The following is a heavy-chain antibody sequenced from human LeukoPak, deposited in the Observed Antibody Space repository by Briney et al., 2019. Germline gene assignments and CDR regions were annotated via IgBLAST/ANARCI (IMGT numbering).Heavy chain of an antibody. Sequence: GGSLRLSCAASGFTFDDYAMHWVRQAPGKGLEWVANIKQDGSEKYYVDSVKGRFTISRDNAKNSLYLQMNSLRAEDTAVYYCALPIQLDSGFDYWGQGTLVTVSS. CDR1: GFTFDDYA. CDR2: IKQDGSEK. D-gene: IGHD5-18*01. V-gene: IGHV3-7*01. J-gene: IGHJ4*02. CDR3: ALPIQLDSGFDY.